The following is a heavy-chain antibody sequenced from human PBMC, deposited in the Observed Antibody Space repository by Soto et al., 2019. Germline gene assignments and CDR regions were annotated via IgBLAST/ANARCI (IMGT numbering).Heavy chain of an antibody. CDR3: AKYTSGWDLDY. J-gene: IGHJ4*02. V-gene: IGHV3-23*01. CDR1: GFTFSNYA. D-gene: IGHD6-19*01. Sequence: GGSLRLSCAASGFTFSNYAVSWVRQAPVKGLEWVSAITGSGAGTYYADSVKGRFTISRDNSKSTLFLQMNSLRAEDTAVYYCAKYTSGWDLDYWGQGTLVTVSS. CDR2: ITGSGAGT.